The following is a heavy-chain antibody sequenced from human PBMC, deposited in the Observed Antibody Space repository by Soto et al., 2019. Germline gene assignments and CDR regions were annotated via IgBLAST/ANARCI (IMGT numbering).Heavy chain of an antibody. J-gene: IGHJ4*02. D-gene: IGHD5-12*01. Sequence: ASVKVSCKDSGFTFTNSAVQWVRQARGQRLEWIGWIVVGSGNTNYAQKFQERVTITRDMSTSTANMKLSSVTAADTAVYYCAAGGGLPRYYWGQGTLVTVSS. CDR2: IVVGSGNT. CDR3: AAGGGLPRYY. V-gene: IGHV1-58*01. CDR1: GFTFTNSA.